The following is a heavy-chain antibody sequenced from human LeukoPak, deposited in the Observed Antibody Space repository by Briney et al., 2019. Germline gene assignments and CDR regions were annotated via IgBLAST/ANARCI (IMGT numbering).Heavy chain of an antibody. CDR3: ARSRDGYNADAFDI. D-gene: IGHD5-24*01. CDR2: IIPIFGTA. CDR1: VGTFSSYA. Sequence: ASVKVSCKASVGTFSSYAISWVRQAPGQGLEWMGGIIPIFGTANYAQKFQGRVTITADESTSTAYMELSSLRSEDTAVYYCARSRDGYNADAFDIWGQGTMVTVSS. J-gene: IGHJ3*02. V-gene: IGHV1-69*13.